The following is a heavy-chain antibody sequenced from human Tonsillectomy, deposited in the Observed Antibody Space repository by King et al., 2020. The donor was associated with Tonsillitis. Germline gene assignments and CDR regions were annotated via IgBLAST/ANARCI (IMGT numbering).Heavy chain of an antibody. CDR1: GYSFTSYA. V-gene: IGHV1-18*01. CDR3: ARDPGVTTNNWFDP. J-gene: IGHJ5*02. Sequence: QLVESGAEVKKPGASVKVSCKASGYSFTSYAISWVRQAPGQGLEWMGWISGYNGNTNYAQKFQGRVTMTTDTSTSTAYMDLRSLRSDDTAVYYCARDPGVTTNNWFDPWGQGPLVTVSS. CDR2: ISGYNGNT. D-gene: IGHD4-11*01.